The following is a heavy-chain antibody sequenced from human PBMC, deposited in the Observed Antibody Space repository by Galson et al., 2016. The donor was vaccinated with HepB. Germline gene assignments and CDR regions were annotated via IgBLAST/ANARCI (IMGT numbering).Heavy chain of an antibody. J-gene: IGHJ6*04. CDR2: VNYDCTKK. V-gene: IGHV3-33*01. Sequence: SLRLSCAASGFTFSYYGMHWVRQAPGKGLDWVAAVNYDCTKKGYADSVKGRFAISRDNYEDTLYLQMNSLRAEDTAVYYCARVRKDYYYYYGMEVWGKGTTVTVSS. CDR1: GFTFSYYG. CDR3: ARVRKDYYYYYGMEV.